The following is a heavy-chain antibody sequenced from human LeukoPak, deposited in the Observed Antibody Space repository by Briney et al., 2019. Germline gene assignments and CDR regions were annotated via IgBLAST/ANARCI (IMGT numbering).Heavy chain of an antibody. V-gene: IGHV3-7*01. CDR3: ARLRADVTKLDC. CDR1: GFTLSTYW. J-gene: IGHJ4*02. Sequence: GGSLRLSCAASGFTLSTYWMSWVRQAPGKGLEWVANINQDGSQKRYVDSVQGRFTISRDNTKNSLFLQMNSLRAEDTAVYYCARLRADVTKLDCWGQGTLLTVSS. CDR2: INQDGSQK. D-gene: IGHD2-8*01.